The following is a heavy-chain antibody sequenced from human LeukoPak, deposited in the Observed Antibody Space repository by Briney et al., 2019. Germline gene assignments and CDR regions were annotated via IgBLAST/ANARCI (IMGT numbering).Heavy chain of an antibody. CDR2: IRYDGSNK. Sequence: GGSLRLSCAASGFTFSSYGMHWVRQAPGKGLEWVAFIRYDGSNKYYADSVKGRFTISRDNSKSTLYLQMNSLRAEDTAVYYCAKDGTVPAAIVHDAFDIWGQGTMVTVSS. CDR3: AKDGTVPAAIVHDAFDI. CDR1: GFTFSSYG. D-gene: IGHD2-2*01. J-gene: IGHJ3*02. V-gene: IGHV3-30*02.